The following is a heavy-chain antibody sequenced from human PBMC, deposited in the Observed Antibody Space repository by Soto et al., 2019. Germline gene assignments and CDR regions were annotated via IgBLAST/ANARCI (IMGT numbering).Heavy chain of an antibody. Sequence: QITLKESGPTLVKPTQTLTLTCTFSGFSLSTSGVGVGWIRQPPGKALEWLALIYWDDDKGHSPSLESRLTITKDTYKNQVVLTLANMDPVDTATYYCALYLSAVGPDYWGQGTLVTVSS. J-gene: IGHJ4*02. CDR2: IYWDDDK. CDR1: GFSLSTSGVG. D-gene: IGHD3-10*01. CDR3: ALYLSAVGPDY. V-gene: IGHV2-5*02.